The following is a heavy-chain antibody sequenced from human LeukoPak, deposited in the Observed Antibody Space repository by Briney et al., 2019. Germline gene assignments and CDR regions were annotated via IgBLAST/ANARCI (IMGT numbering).Heavy chain of an antibody. CDR2: ISGSGGST. Sequence: GGSLRLSCAASGFTFSSYAMSWVRQAPGKGLEWVSTISGSGGSTYYADSVKGRFTISRDNAKNSLYLQMNSLRAEDTAVYYCARHLNYYDSSGPFDPWGQGTLVTVSS. CDR3: ARHLNYYDSSGPFDP. V-gene: IGHV3-23*01. J-gene: IGHJ5*02. D-gene: IGHD3-22*01. CDR1: GFTFSSYA.